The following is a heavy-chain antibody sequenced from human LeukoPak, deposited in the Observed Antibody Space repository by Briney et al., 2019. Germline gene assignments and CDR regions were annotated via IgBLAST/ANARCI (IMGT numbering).Heavy chain of an antibody. Sequence: GGSLRLSCAASGFTFSSYNINWVRQAPGKGLEWVSDINWNGGKSHYADSVKGRFTISRDNARNSLYLEMDSLRAEDTAFYYCARDQWGRRHQNYDNSAFDCWGQGTLVTVSS. V-gene: IGHV3-20*04. CDR2: INWNGGKS. J-gene: IGHJ4*02. CDR3: ARDQWGRRHQNYDNSAFDC. CDR1: GFTFSSYN. D-gene: IGHD3-22*01.